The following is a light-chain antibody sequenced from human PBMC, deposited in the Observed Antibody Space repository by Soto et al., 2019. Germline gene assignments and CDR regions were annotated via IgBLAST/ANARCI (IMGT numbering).Light chain of an antibody. Sequence: QSALTQPASVSGSPGQSIAISCTGTSSDVGSYDLVSWHQQHPGKAPKLIIYEVTKRPSGVSDRFSGSKSGNTASLTISGLQAEDEADYYCYSYAGSNTYYVFGTGTRSPS. J-gene: IGLJ1*01. CDR3: YSYAGSNTYYV. CDR1: SSDVGSYDL. V-gene: IGLV2-23*02. CDR2: EVT.